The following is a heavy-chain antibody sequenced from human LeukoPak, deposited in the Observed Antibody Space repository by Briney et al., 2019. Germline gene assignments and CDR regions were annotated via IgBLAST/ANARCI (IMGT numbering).Heavy chain of an antibody. CDR3: SRENGAFPPFGY. D-gene: IGHD2-8*01. V-gene: IGHV4-4*02. CDR2: ISLTGLT. CDR1: GGSISNTNW. Sequence: SETLSLTCGVSGGSISNTNWWSWVRQPPGQGLEWIGEISLTGLTHYNPSLESRVTVSLDKSKNHLSLNLTSVTAADTAAYYCSRENGAFPPFGYWGQGTLVTVLS. J-gene: IGHJ4*02.